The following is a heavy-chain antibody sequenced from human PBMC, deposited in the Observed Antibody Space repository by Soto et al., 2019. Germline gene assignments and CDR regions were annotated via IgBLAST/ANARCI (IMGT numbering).Heavy chain of an antibody. D-gene: IGHD2-15*01. CDR1: GRSISSSSYY. V-gene: IGHV4-39*01. J-gene: IGHJ3*02. Sequence: PSETLSLNCTLSGRSISSSSYYWGWIRQPPGKVLEWIGSIYYSGSTYYNPSLKSRVTISVDTSKNQFSLKLSSVTAADTAVYYCARPSPRYCSGGSCLEFPDAFDIWGQGTMVT. CDR3: ARPSPRYCSGGSCLEFPDAFDI. CDR2: IYYSGST.